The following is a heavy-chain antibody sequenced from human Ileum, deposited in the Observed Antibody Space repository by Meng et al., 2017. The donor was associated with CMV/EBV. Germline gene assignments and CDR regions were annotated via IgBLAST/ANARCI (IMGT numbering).Heavy chain of an antibody. CDR2: IRLSSGGT. D-gene: IGHD2-8*01. V-gene: IGHV1-2*02. CDR3: ARDPACDDPVCYGIGWDL. CDR1: GYTFTDYY. Sequence: ASVKVSCKASGYTFTDYYMHWLRQAPGQGPEWVGWIRLSSGGTRYAPKFQGRVTLTRDTSIDTAYMELDSLGSDDTAVYYCARDPACDDPVCYGIGWDLWGQGTLVTVSS. J-gene: IGHJ5*02.